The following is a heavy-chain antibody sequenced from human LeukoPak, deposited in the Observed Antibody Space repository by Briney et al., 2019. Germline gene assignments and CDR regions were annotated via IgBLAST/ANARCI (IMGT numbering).Heavy chain of an antibody. CDR3: ARPRGVGYCSSTSCYSIYYGMDV. CDR1: GYTFTGYY. CDR2: INPNSGGT. J-gene: IGHJ6*02. D-gene: IGHD2-2*02. Sequence: ASVKVSYKASGYTFTGYYMHWVRQAPGQGLEWMGWINPNSGGTNYAQKFEGRVTMTRDTSISTAYMELSRLRSDDTAVYYCARPRGVGYCSSTSCYSIYYGMDVWGQGTTVTVSS. V-gene: IGHV1-2*02.